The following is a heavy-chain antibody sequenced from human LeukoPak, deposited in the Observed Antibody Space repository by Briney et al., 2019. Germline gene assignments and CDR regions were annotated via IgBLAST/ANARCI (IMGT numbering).Heavy chain of an antibody. J-gene: IGHJ4*02. V-gene: IGHV3-49*04. CDR3: TGTYYYDSSGYGGGDY. CDR2: IRRKAYGETT. Sequence: GGSLRLSCTASGFTFGDYAMSWVRQAPGKGPEWVGFIRRKAYGETTEYAASVKGRFTISRDDSNSIAYLHMNSLKTEDTAMYYCTGTYYYDSSGYGGGDYWGQGTLVTVSS. CDR1: GFTFGDYA. D-gene: IGHD3-22*01.